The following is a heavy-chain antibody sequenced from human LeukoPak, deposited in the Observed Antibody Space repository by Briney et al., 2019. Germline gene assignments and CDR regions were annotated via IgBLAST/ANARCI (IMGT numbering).Heavy chain of an antibody. V-gene: IGHV3-74*03. CDR1: GCTFSTYW. J-gene: IGHJ4*02. D-gene: IGHD4-17*01. CDR3: VRIATVTTPDY. CDR2: SNPDGSTT. Sequence: PGGSLTLSCAASGCTFSTYWMHWVRNPLGQGMVWVSRSNPDGSTTTYADSVKGRFTISRDNAKNTLYLQMNSLTVYDTAGYYCVRIATVTTPDYWGQGTLVTVSS.